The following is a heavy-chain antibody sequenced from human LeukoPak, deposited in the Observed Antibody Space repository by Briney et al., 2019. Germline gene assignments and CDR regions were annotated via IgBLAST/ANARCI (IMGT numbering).Heavy chain of an antibody. CDR2: IYYSGST. J-gene: IGHJ4*02. V-gene: IGHV4-31*03. CDR3: ARGGSYHSDSWS. CDR1: GGSISNDGYY. Sequence: PSETLSLTCTVSGGSISNDGYYWSWIRHHPGKGLEWIGYIYYSGSTYYNPSLKSRITLSVDTSKNRFSLKLTSVTAADTAAYYCARGGSYHSDSWSWGQGTLVTVSS. D-gene: IGHD6-13*01.